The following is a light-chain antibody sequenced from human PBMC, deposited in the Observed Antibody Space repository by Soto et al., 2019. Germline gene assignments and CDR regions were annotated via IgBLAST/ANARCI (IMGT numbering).Light chain of an antibody. CDR1: QTISTW. CDR2: KAS. J-gene: IGKJ1*01. Sequence: DIYLTQSPSTLSASVGDRVTFTCRASQTISTWLAWYQQKPGEAPKLLIYKASTLEVGVPSRFSASGSGTEFTLTINTLQPADFATYYCQQYNSYPWTFGQGTKV. V-gene: IGKV1-5*03. CDR3: QQYNSYPWT.